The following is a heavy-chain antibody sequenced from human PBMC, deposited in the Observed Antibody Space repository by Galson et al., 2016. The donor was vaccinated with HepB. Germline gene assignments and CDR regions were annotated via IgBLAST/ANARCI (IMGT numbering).Heavy chain of an antibody. CDR1: GFTFSSYW. J-gene: IGHJ6*04. D-gene: IGHD1-14*01. Sequence: SLRLSCAASGFTFSSYWMTWVRQAPGKGLEWVANLNQDGSEKYYVDSVKGRFTISRDNAKNSLYLQMSSLRAEDTAVYNCANLPGAWNRIEGFYGMDVWGKGTTVTVSS. CDR2: LNQDGSEK. CDR3: ANLPGAWNRIEGFYGMDV. V-gene: IGHV3-7*01.